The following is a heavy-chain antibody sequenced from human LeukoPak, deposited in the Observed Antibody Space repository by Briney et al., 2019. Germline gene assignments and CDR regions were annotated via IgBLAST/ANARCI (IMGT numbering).Heavy chain of an antibody. D-gene: IGHD6-25*01. V-gene: IGHV4-59*01. CDR1: GGSISSYY. J-gene: IGHJ5*02. CDR2: IYYSGST. Sequence: SETLSLTCIVSGGSISSYYWSWIRQPPGKGLEWIGYIYYSGSTNYNPSLKSRATISVDTSKNQLSLKLSSVTAADTAVYYCASVYSSGTYWFDPWGQGTLVTVSS. CDR3: ASVYSSGTYWFDP.